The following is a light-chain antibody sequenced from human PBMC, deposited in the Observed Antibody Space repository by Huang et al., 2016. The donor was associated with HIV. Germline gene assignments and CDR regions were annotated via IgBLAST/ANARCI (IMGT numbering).Light chain of an antibody. CDR1: RHIYSY. CDR2: DAS. Sequence: DIQMTQSPSSLSASIGDRVTITCRASRHIYSYLNWYQHRPGKAPKLLSYDASNLEVGVPSRFSGSGSGRNFTLTISSLQPEDFATYYCQQYDSLPRTFGPGTKV. J-gene: IGKJ3*01. V-gene: IGKV1-33*01. CDR3: QQYDSLPRT.